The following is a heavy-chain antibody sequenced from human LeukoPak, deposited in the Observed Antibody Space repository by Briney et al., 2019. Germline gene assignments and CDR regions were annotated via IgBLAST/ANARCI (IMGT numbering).Heavy chain of an antibody. CDR1: GYSISSGYY. D-gene: IGHD6-19*01. J-gene: IGHJ5*02. CDR3: ARLSPDSSGWYNGDWFDP. CDR2: IYYSGST. Sequence: PSETLSLTCTVSGYSISSGYYWGWIRQPPGKGLEWIGSIYYSGSTYYNPSLKSRVTISVDTSKNQFSLKLSSVTAADTAVYYCARLSPDSSGWYNGDWFDPWGQGTLVTVSS. V-gene: IGHV4-38-2*02.